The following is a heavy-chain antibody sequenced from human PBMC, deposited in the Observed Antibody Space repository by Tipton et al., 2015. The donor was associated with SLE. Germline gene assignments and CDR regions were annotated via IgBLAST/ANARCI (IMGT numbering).Heavy chain of an antibody. CDR1: GYSISSGYY. CDR3: ARLRISGVLTGSYEYGMDV. Sequence: LRLSCAVSGYSISSGYYWSWIRQPPGKGLEWVGEINHSGSSNSNPPLKSRVTMSVDTSKNQFSLNLTSVTAADTAVYYCARLRISGVLTGSYEYGMDVWGQGTAVTVSS. D-gene: IGHD3-3*01. J-gene: IGHJ6*02. CDR2: INHSGSS. V-gene: IGHV4-34*01.